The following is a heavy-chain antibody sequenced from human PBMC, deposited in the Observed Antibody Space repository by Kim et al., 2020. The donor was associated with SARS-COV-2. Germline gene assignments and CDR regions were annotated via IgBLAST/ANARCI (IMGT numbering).Heavy chain of an antibody. CDR3: ARGEGVVTAILAVYFDY. CDR2: INHSGST. CDR1: GGSFSGYY. Sequence: SETLSLTCAVYGGSFSGYYWSWIRQPPGKGLEWIGEINHSGSTNYNPSLKSRVTISVDTSKNQFSLKLSSVTAADTAVYYCARGEGVVTAILAVYFDYWGQGTLVTVSS. V-gene: IGHV4-34*01. J-gene: IGHJ4*02. D-gene: IGHD2-21*02.